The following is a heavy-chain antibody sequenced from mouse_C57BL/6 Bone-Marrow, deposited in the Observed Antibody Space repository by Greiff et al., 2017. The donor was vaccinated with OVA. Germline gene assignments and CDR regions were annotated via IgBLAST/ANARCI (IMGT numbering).Heavy chain of an antibody. CDR1: GYTFTSYW. Sequence: QVQLQQPGAELVKPGASVKMSCKASGYTFTSYWITWVKQRPGQGLEWIGDIYPGSGSTNYNEKFKSKATLTVDTSSSTAYMQLSSLTSEDSAVYYCAREDLGYYYGSSYVGYWGQGTTLTVSS. CDR3: AREDLGYYYGSSYVGY. V-gene: IGHV1-55*01. D-gene: IGHD1-1*01. J-gene: IGHJ2*01. CDR2: IYPGSGST.